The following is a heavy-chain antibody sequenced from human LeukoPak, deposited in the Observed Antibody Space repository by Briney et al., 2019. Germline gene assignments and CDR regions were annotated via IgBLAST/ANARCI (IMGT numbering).Heavy chain of an antibody. V-gene: IGHV4-59*01. CDR1: GGSISSYY. Sequence: SETLSLTCTVSGGSISSYYWSWIRQPPGKGLEWIGYIYYSGSTNYNPSLKSRVTISVDTSKNQFSLKLSSVTAADTAVYYCARRVYYGDYAQYYYCYYYMDVWGKGTTVTVSS. J-gene: IGHJ6*03. CDR3: ARRVYYGDYAQYYYCYYYMDV. D-gene: IGHD4-17*01. CDR2: IYYSGST.